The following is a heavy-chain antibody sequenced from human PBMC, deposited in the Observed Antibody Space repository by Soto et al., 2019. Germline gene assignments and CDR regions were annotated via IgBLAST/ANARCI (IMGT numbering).Heavy chain of an antibody. V-gene: IGHV3-74*01. D-gene: IGHD2-21*02. CDR1: GFTFSSYW. CDR2: INSDGSST. Sequence: GGSLRLSCAASGFTFSSYWMHWVRQAPGKGLVWVSRINSDGSSTSYADSVKGRFTISRDNAKNTLYLQMNSLRAEDTAVYYCARAMAYCGGDCYYFYYWGQGTLVTVSS. J-gene: IGHJ4*02. CDR3: ARAMAYCGGDCYYFYY.